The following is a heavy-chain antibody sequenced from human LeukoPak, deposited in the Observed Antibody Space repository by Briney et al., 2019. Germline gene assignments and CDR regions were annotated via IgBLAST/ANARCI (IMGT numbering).Heavy chain of an antibody. V-gene: IGHV3-33*06. CDR2: IWYDGSNK. J-gene: IGHJ6*04. CDR3: AKDSYDSTPDV. CDR1: GFTFSNYA. D-gene: IGHD3-22*01. Sequence: PGGSLRLSCAASGFTFSNYAMSWVRQVPGRGLEWVAVIWYDGSNKYYADSVKGRFTISRDNSKNTLYLQMNSLRAEDTAVYYRAKDSYDSTPDVWGKGTTVTVSS.